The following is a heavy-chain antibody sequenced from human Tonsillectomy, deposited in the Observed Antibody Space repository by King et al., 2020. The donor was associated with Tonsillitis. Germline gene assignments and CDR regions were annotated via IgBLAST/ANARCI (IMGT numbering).Heavy chain of an antibody. Sequence: VQLVESGGVLVQPGRSLRLSCTASGFTFGDYAMTWFRQAPGKGLQLVGFIRGKAYGGSTEYAASVKVRFTISRDDSKGTAYLQMNSLKTEDTAVYYCTRGSGGFDFWSGYLDYFDYWGQGTLVTVSS. CDR2: IRGKAYGGST. V-gene: IGHV3-49*03. CDR1: GFTFGDYA. D-gene: IGHD3-3*01. CDR3: TRGSGGFDFWSGYLDYFDY. J-gene: IGHJ4*02.